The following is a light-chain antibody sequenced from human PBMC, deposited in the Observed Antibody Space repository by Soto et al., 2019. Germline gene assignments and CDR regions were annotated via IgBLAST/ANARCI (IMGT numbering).Light chain of an antibody. V-gene: IGLV2-14*01. CDR2: DVS. J-gene: IGLJ1*01. CDR3: GSYTSSSTYG. Sequence: QSALTQPASVSGSPGQSITISCTGTSSDVGGYDYVSWYQQHPGKAPKLMIYDVSNRPSGVSKRFSGSKSGNTATLTFSWLQAEDEADYYCGSYTSSSTYGFGTGTKVTVL. CDR1: SSDVGGYDY.